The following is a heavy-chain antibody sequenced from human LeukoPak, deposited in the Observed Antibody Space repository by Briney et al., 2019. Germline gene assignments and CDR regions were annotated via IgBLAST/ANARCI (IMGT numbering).Heavy chain of an antibody. CDR2: IYYSGST. CDR3: ARTTEGGYSYGYFYYYYMDV. Sequence: SETLSLTCTVSGGSISSYYWSWIRQPPGKGLEWIGYIYYSGSTNYKSSLKSRVTISVDTSKNQFSLKLSSVTAADTAVYYCARTTEGGYSYGYFYYYYMDVWGKGTTVTISS. V-gene: IGHV4-59*01. D-gene: IGHD5-18*01. J-gene: IGHJ6*03. CDR1: GGSISSYY.